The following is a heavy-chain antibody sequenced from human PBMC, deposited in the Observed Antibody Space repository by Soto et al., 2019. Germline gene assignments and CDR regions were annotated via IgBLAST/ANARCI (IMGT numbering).Heavy chain of an antibody. CDR2: MNPNSGNT. V-gene: IGHV1-8*01. J-gene: IGHJ2*01. Sequence: QVQLVQSGAEVKKPGASVKVSCKASGYTFTSYDINWVRQATGQGLEWMGWMNPNSGNTGYAQKFQGRVTMTRNTSISTAYMELSSLRSEYTDVYYCAREITAYWYFDLWGRGTLVTVSS. CDR1: GYTFTSYD. D-gene: IGHD3-16*01. CDR3: AREITAYWYFDL.